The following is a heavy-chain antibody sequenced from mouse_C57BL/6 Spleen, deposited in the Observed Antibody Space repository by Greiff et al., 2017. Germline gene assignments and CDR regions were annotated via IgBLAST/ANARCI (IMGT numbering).Heavy chain of an antibody. V-gene: IGHV1-15*01. J-gene: IGHJ2*01. CDR2: IDPETGGT. D-gene: IGHD3-3*01. CDR1: GYTFTDYE. CDR3: ARLEGPYFDY. Sequence: VQLQESGAELVRPGASVTLSCKASGYTFTDYEMHWVKQTPVHGLEWIGAIDPETGGTAYNEKFKSKATLTVDKSSSTAYMQLSSLTSEDSAVYYCARLEGPYFDYWGQGATLTVSS.